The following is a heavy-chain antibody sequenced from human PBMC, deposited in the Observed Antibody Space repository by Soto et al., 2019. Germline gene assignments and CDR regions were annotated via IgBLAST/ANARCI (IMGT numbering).Heavy chain of an antibody. Sequence: TLALTCPVAGWSVSSGVFSLNWIRPPPGQGLEWIGDISHGGSPHYTPSLRSRVSSSVDRSTNVISLNLTSMTPADTAVYFCARGHYYYAMDVWRQRTTVTLYS. CDR3: ARGHYYYAMDV. CDR2: ISHGGSP. J-gene: IGHJ6*02. V-gene: IGHV4-30-2*01. CDR1: GWSVSSGVFS.